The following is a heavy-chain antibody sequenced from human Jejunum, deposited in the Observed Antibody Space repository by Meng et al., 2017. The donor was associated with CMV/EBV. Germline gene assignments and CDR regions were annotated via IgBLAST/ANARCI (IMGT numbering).Heavy chain of an antibody. CDR3: AVDIVPAMGPGTPLTTNY. Sequence: QAHIQQRGAGLLKPSETLSLTCAVYGGSFSGYYWNWISQPPGKGLEWIGEINHSGTTNYNPSLKSRVTISVDTSKNQFSLKLSSVTAADTAVYYCAVDIVPAMGPGTPLTTNYWGQGTLVTVSS. CDR1: GGSFSGYY. CDR2: INHSGTT. V-gene: IGHV4-34*01. J-gene: IGHJ4*02. D-gene: IGHD5-12*01.